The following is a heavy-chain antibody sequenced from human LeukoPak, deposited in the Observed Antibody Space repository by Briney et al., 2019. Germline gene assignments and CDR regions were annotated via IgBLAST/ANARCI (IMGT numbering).Heavy chain of an antibody. Sequence: GGSLRLSCAASGSTFSTSAMTWVRQAPGKGLEWVSGISGTGVTDYADSVKGRFTISRDNSKNTLYLQINNLRAEDTAVYYCAKDLNWGGRWGQGTLVTVSS. J-gene: IGHJ4*02. CDR3: AKDLNWGGR. D-gene: IGHD7-27*01. V-gene: IGHV3-23*01. CDR2: ISGTGVT. CDR1: GSTFSTSA.